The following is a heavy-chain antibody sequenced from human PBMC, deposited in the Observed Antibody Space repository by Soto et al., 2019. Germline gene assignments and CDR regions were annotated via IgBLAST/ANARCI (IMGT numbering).Heavy chain of an antibody. CDR2: ISAYNGNT. CDR3: ARATCSGGSCYALGFYGMDV. J-gene: IGHJ6*02. D-gene: IGHD2-15*01. V-gene: IGHV1-18*01. CDR1: GYTFTSYG. Sequence: GASVKVSCKASGYTFTSYGISWVRQAPGQGLEWMGWISAYNGNTNYAQKLQGRVTMTTDTSTSTSYMELRSLRSDDTAVYYCARATCSGGSCYALGFYGMDVWGQGTTVTVSS.